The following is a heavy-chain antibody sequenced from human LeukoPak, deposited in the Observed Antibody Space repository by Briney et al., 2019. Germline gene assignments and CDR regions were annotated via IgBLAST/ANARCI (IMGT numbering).Heavy chain of an antibody. CDR1: GASISSTTYY. D-gene: IGHD3-9*01. CDR3: ARRGLRYFDWSSRGFDP. J-gene: IGHJ5*02. Sequence: PSETLSLTCTVSGASISSTTYYWGWIRQPPRKGLEWIASIYYSGSTYYNPSLKSRVTISVDTSKNQFSLKLSSVTAADTAVYYCARRGLRYFDWSSRGFDPWGQGTLVTVSS. V-gene: IGHV4-39*01. CDR2: IYYSGST.